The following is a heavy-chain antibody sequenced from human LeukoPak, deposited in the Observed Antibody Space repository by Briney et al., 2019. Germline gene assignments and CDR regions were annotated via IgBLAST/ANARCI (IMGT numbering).Heavy chain of an antibody. J-gene: IGHJ4*02. CDR3: TTEDGSSWGLRKFFDY. CDR2: IKSKTDGGTT. Sequence: GGSLRLSCAASGFTFNNAWMNWVRQAPGKGLEWVGRIKSKTDGGTTDYAAPVKGRFTISRDDSENTLSLDMNSLKIEDTAVYYCTTEDGSSWGLRKFFDYWGQGTLVAVPS. V-gene: IGHV3-15*01. CDR1: GFTFNNAW. D-gene: IGHD5/OR15-5a*01.